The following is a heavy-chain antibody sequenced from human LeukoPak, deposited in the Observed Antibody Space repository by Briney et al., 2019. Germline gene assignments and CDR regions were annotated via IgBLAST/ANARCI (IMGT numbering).Heavy chain of an antibody. D-gene: IGHD6-19*01. CDR1: GYTFTSYD. V-gene: IGHV1-8*01. Sequence: ALVKVSCKASGYTFTSYDINWVRQATGQGLEWMGWMNPNSGNTGYAQKFQGRVTMTRSTSISTAYMELSSLRSEDTAVYYCARGLPQWLVRKNAFDIWGQGTMVTVSS. CDR3: ARGLPQWLVRKNAFDI. CDR2: MNPNSGNT. J-gene: IGHJ3*02.